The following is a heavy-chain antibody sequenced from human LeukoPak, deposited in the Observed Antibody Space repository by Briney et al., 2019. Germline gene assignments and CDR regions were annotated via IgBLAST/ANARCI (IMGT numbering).Heavy chain of an antibody. CDR2: IYYSGST. CDR1: GGSISSGDYY. CDR3: AREGIVVVPAAMN. V-gene: IGHV4-30-4*08. D-gene: IGHD2-2*01. J-gene: IGHJ4*02. Sequence: SETLSLTCTVSGGSISSGDYYWSWIRQPPGKGLEWIGYIYYSGSTYYNPSLESRVTISVDTSKNQFSLKLSSVTAADTAVYYCAREGIVVVPAAMNWGQGTLVTVSS.